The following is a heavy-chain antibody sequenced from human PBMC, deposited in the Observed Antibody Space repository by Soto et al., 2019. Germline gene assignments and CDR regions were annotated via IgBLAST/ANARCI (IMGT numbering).Heavy chain of an antibody. D-gene: IGHD5-12*01. V-gene: IGHV3-9*01. J-gene: IGHJ6*02. CDR2: ISWNSGSI. Sequence: GGSLRLSCAASGFTFDDYAMHWVRQAPGKGLEWVSGISWNSGSIGYADSVKGRFTISRDNAKNSLYLQMNSLRAEDTALYYCAKDIVATIRPYYYGMDVWGQGTTVTVSS. CDR3: AKDIVATIRPYYYGMDV. CDR1: GFTFDDYA.